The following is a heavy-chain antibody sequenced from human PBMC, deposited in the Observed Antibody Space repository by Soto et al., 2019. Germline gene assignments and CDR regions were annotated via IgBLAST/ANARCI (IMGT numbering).Heavy chain of an antibody. CDR3: GIRVPNHYGFDV. CDR2: INTATSST. D-gene: IGHD2-8*01. CDR1: GFTFSSHW. J-gene: IGHJ3*01. Sequence: EVPLVESGGGLVQPGESRSFSCAASGFTFSSHWMHWVRQPPGKGLVWVSRINTATSSTNYAHSVKGRFTISRDNAKNTLDLETNSLRAEDTPVYYWGIRVPNHYGFDVWGEGTTGTVS. V-gene: IGHV3-74*01.